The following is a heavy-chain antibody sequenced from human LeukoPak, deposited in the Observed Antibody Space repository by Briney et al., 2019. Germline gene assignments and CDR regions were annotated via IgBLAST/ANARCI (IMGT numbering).Heavy chain of an antibody. Sequence: GGSLRLSCAASGFSFSRYYMSWVRQTPRKALEWISYIPTSGISVQYADSVRGRFTASRDDAKNSLHLQMDSLRVEDTAVYYCTRAVGPGPGAHFAQWGQGALVIVSS. D-gene: IGHD1-26*01. CDR2: IPTSGISV. V-gene: IGHV3-11*01. J-gene: IGHJ4*02. CDR1: GFSFSRYY. CDR3: TRAVGPGPGAHFAQ.